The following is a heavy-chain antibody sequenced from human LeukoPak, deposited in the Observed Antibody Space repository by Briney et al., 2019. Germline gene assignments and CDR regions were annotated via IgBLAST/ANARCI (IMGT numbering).Heavy chain of an antibody. CDR3: ARDYSAYYYDSSGYYDY. CDR1: GGSISSSSYY. CDR2: IYYSGST. D-gene: IGHD3-22*01. J-gene: IGHJ4*02. Sequence: SETLSLTCTVSGGSISSSSYYWGWIRQPPGKGLEWIGSIYYSGSTYYNPSLKSRVTISVDTSKNQFSLQLNSVTPEDTAVYYCARDYSAYYYDSSGYYDYWGQGTLVTVSS. V-gene: IGHV4-39*07.